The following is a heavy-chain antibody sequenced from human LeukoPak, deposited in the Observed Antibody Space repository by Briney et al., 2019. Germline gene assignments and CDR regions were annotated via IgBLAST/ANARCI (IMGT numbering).Heavy chain of an antibody. D-gene: IGHD6-19*01. CDR2: IYHSGST. CDR1: GYSISSGYY. J-gene: IGHJ4*02. V-gene: IGHV4-38-2*02. CDR3: ARAAAAVARYYFDY. Sequence: SETLSLTCTVSGYSISSGYYWGWVRQPPGKGLEWIGSIYHSGSTYYNPSLKSRVTISVDTSKNQFSLKLSSVTAADTAVYYCARAAAAVARYYFDYWGQGTLVTVSS.